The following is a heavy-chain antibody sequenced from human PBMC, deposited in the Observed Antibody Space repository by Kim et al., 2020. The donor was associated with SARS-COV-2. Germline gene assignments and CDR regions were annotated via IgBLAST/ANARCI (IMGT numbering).Heavy chain of an antibody. CDR1: GGSINASPHY. Sequence: SETLSLTCVVSGGSINASPHYWGWIRQSPGNTLEWIGSVFFSGATYYNSSLKGRVSISMDTSKNQLSLKLSSVTAADTAVYYCARMPMQQRHDFWGPGTLVTVSS. CDR2: VFFSGAT. J-gene: IGHJ4*02. CDR3: ARMPMQQRHDF. D-gene: IGHD6-13*01. V-gene: IGHV4-39*01.